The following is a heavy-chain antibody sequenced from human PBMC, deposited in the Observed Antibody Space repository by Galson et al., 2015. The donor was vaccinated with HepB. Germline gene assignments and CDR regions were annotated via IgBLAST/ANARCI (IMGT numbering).Heavy chain of an antibody. Sequence: ETLSLTCAVYGGSFSGYYWSWIRQPPGKGLEWIGEINHSGSTNYNPSLKSRVTISVDTSKNQFSLKLSSVTAADTAVYYCARGSDGYTDDAFDIWGQGTMVTVSS. CDR2: INHSGST. CDR3: ARGSDGYTDDAFDI. V-gene: IGHV4-34*01. CDR1: GGSFSGYY. D-gene: IGHD5-18*01. J-gene: IGHJ3*02.